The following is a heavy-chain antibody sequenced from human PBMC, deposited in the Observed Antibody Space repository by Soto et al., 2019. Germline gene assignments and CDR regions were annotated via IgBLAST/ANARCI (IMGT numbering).Heavy chain of an antibody. J-gene: IGHJ4*02. CDR1: GFTFSIYS. D-gene: IGHD4-17*01. CDR2: ISGSGTYI. CDR3: ARVDSDYGAGGVPDY. V-gene: IGHV3-21*01. Sequence: EVQLVESGGGLVKPGGSLRLSCAASGFTFSIYSMNWVRQAPGKGLEWVSSISGSGTYIHYADSVRGRFTISRDNTKSSRFLQMNSLGAEDTAIYYCARVDSDYGAGGVPDYWGQGTLVTVSS.